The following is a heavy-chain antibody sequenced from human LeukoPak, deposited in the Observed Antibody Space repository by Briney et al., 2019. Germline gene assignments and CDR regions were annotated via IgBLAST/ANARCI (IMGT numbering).Heavy chain of an antibody. Sequence: GESLKISCAASGFTFDDFGMSWVRQAPGKGLEWIPGINWDSGRTQYAASVKGRFTISRDNAKNSVYLQMNSLRAEDTALYYCARDPSSSTYWYFDIWGRGTLVTVSS. CDR1: GFTFDDFG. D-gene: IGHD6-13*01. V-gene: IGHV3-20*04. J-gene: IGHJ2*01. CDR3: ARDPSSSTYWYFDI. CDR2: INWDSGRT.